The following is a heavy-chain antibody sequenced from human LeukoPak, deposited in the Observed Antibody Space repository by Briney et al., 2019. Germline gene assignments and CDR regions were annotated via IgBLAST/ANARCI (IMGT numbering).Heavy chain of an antibody. CDR2: ISAYNGNT. D-gene: IGHD6-19*01. V-gene: IGHV1-18*01. J-gene: IGHJ4*02. CDR3: ARDRHASSGWTGEFDY. Sequence: ASVKVSCKASGYIFSSYGISWVRQAPGQGLEWMGWISAYNGNTKYAQKFQGRVTMTTDTSTSTGYMGLRSLRSDDTAVYYCARDRHASSGWTGEFDYWGQGTLVTVSS. CDR1: GYIFSSYG.